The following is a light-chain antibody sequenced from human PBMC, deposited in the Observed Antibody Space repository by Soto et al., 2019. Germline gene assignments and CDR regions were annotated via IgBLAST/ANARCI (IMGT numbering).Light chain of an antibody. CDR2: DVS. CDR1: SSDIGSYNY. J-gene: IGLJ1*01. V-gene: IGLV2-14*01. CDR3: KSFTTSSTYV. Sequence: QSALTQPASVSGSPGQSIAISCIGTSSDIGSYNYVSWYQQHPGKAPKLMIYDVSNRPSGVSDRFSGSKSGNTASLTISGLQAEDEADYYCKSFTTSSTYVFGTGTKLIVL.